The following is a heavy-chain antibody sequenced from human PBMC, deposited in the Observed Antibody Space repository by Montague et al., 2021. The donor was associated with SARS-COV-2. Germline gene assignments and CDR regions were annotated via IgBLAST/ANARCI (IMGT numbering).Heavy chain of an antibody. V-gene: IGHV4-39*01. J-gene: IGHJ3*02. CDR3: ARPLVRGVPKAFDI. CDR2: IYDSGTT. D-gene: IGHD3-10*01. CDR1: GGSITRNYY. Sequence: SETRSLTCTVSGGSITRNYYWGWIRQPPGKGLEWVGNIYDSGTTXINPSLESRVTISVDASKNQFSLNLTSVTAADTAVYYCARPLVRGVPKAFDIWGQGALVIVSS.